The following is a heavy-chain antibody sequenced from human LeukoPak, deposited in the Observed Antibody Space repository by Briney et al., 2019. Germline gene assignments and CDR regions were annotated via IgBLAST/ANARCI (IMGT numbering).Heavy chain of an antibody. CDR1: GGSISSYY. Sequence: SETLSLTCTVSGGSISSYYWSWIRQPPGKGLEWIGYIYYSGSTNYNPSLKSRVTISVDTSKNQFPLKLSSVTAADTAVYYCARAKYDFWSGYYTWWSDPWGQGTLVTVSS. D-gene: IGHD3-3*01. J-gene: IGHJ5*02. V-gene: IGHV4-59*01. CDR3: ARAKYDFWSGYYTWWSDP. CDR2: IYYSGST.